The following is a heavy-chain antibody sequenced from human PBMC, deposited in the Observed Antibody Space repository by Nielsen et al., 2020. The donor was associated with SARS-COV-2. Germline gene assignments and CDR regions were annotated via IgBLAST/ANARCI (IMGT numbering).Heavy chain of an antibody. V-gene: IGHV4-34*01. CDR1: GWSLSGHY. CDR2: INHSGST. J-gene: IGHJ6*02. CDR3: ARTRYYYYGMDV. Sequence: SDALPLTCAVYGWSLSGHYRSWIRQPPGKGLEWIGEINHSGSTNYNPSLKSRVTISVDTSKNQFSLKLSSVTAADTAVYYCARTRYYYYGMDVWGQGTTVTVSS. D-gene: IGHD2-2*01.